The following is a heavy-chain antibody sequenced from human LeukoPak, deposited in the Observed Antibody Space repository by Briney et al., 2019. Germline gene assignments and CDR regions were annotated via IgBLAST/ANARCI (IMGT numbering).Heavy chain of an antibody. D-gene: IGHD2-2*01. J-gene: IGHJ4*02. CDR3: ARVRIVVVPAAMPVFDY. V-gene: IGHV1-18*01. CDR1: GGTFSSYA. CDR2: IIPYIGNT. Sequence: GASVKVSCKASGGTFSSYAISWVRQAPGQGLEWMGRIIPYIGNTNYAQKLQGRVTMTTDTSTSTAYMELRSLRSDDTAVYYCARVRIVVVPAAMPVFDYWGQGTLVTVSS.